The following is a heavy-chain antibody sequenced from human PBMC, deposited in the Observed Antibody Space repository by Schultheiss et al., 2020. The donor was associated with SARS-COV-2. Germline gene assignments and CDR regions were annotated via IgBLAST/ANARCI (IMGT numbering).Heavy chain of an antibody. J-gene: IGHJ4*02. D-gene: IGHD4-17*01. Sequence: SETLSLTCAVYGGSFSGYYWGWIRQPPGKGLEWIGSIYYSGNTYYNPSLKSRVTISVDTSKNQFSLKLSSVTAADTAVYYCARVMTTVSAYDYWGQGILVTVSS. CDR1: GGSFSGYY. V-gene: IGHV4-34*01. CDR3: ARVMTTVSAYDY. CDR2: IYYSGNT.